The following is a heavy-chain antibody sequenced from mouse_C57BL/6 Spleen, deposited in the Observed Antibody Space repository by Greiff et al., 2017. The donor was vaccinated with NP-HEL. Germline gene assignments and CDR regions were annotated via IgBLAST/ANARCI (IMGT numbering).Heavy chain of an antibody. CDR2: IDPSDSYT. CDR1: GYTFTSYW. Sequence: VQLQQSGAELVRPGTSVKLSCKASGYTFTSYWMHWVKQRPGQGLEWIGVIDPSDSYTNYNQKFKGKATLTVDTSSSTAYMQLSSLTSEDSAVYYCARSDDGYYLYFDVWGTGTTVTVSS. V-gene: IGHV1-59*01. D-gene: IGHD2-3*01. J-gene: IGHJ1*03. CDR3: ARSDDGYYLYFDV.